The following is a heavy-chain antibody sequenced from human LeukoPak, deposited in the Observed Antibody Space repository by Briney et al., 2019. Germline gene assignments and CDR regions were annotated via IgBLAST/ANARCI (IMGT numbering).Heavy chain of an antibody. CDR3: ARGRAVADPYYYYGMDV. D-gene: IGHD6-19*01. J-gene: IGHJ6*02. Sequence: SETLSLTCTVSGGSISSGSYYWSWIRQPAGKGLEWIGRIYTSGSTNYNPSLKSRVTTSIDTSKNQFSLKLRSVTAADTAVYYCARGRAVADPYYYYGMDVWGQGTTVTVSS. CDR2: IYTSGST. V-gene: IGHV4-61*02. CDR1: GGSISSGSYY.